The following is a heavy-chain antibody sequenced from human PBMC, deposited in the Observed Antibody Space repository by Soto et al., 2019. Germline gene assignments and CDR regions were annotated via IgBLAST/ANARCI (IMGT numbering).Heavy chain of an antibody. D-gene: IGHD5-18*01. CDR2: ISAYNGNT. Sequence: QVQLVQSGAEVKKPGASVKVSCKASGYTFTSYGISWVRQAPGQGLEWMGWISAYNGNTNYAQKLQGKVTMTTDTSTSTAYMELRSLRSDDRAVYYCARDLTAMVKDFRFDPWGQGTLVTVSS. V-gene: IGHV1-18*01. CDR1: GYTFTSYG. CDR3: ARDLTAMVKDFRFDP. J-gene: IGHJ5*02.